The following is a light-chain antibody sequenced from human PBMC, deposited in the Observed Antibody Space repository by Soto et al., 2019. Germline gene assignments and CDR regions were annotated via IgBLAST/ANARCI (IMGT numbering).Light chain of an antibody. CDR1: QGIRND. J-gene: IGKJ1*01. V-gene: IGKV1-17*01. CDR3: QHYNSYSEA. Sequence: DVQITQSHSSLSASLSYRVHLTCRASQGIRNDLGWYQQKPGKAPKLLIYAASTLQSGVPSRFSGSGSGTEFTLTISSLQPDDFATYYCQHYNSYSEAFGQGTKVDIK. CDR2: AAS.